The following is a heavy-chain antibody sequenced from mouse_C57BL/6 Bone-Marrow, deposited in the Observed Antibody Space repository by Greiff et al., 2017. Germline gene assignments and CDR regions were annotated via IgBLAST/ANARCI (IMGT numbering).Heavy chain of an antibody. CDR1: GYTFTSYW. CDR3: ARPPDY. Sequence: QVHVKQPGAELVKPGASVKMSCKASGYTFTSYWITWVKQRPGQGLEWIGDIYPGSGSTNYNEKFKSKATLTVDTSSSTAYMQLSSLTSEDSAVYYCARPPDYWGQGTTLTVSS. V-gene: IGHV1-55*01. J-gene: IGHJ2*01. CDR2: IYPGSGST.